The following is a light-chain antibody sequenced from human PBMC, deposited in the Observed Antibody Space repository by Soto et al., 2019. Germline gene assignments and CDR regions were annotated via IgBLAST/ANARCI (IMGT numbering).Light chain of an antibody. J-gene: IGLJ3*02. CDR1: TGAVTSGHH. CDR3: LLTYSGPWV. CDR2: HTT. V-gene: IGLV7-46*01. Sequence: QAVVTQEPSLTVSPGGTVTLTCGSSTGAVTSGHHPSWLQQKPGQAPRTLIYHTTNTLSWTPTRFSGSLLGGKAALTLSGAQPEDEALYYCLLTYSGPWVFGGGTKLAVL.